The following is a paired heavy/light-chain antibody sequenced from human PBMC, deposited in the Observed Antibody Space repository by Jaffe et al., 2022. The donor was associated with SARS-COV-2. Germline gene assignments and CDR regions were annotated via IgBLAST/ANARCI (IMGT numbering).Heavy chain of an antibody. CDR3: ARGGWYRREGFDP. CDR2: INTKTGGP. CDR1: GYTFNEHA. J-gene: IGHJ5*02. V-gene: IGHV7-4-1*02. D-gene: IGHD6-19*01. Sequence: QVQLVQSGSELKKPGASVKVSCKASGYTFNEHAMSWVRQAPGQGLEWMGWINTKTGGPTYAQGFRGRFVFSLDTSVSTAYLQISSLETEDTAMYYCARGGWYRREGFDPWGQGTLVTVSS.
Light chain of an antibody. CDR1: QGISNY. J-gene: IGKJ4*01. CDR2: ASS. V-gene: IGKV1-16*02. Sequence: DIQMTQSPSSLSASVGDRVTITCRASQGISNYLAWFQQKPGKAPKSLIYASSSLQSGVPSKFSGSGSGTDFTLTISSLQPEDVATYYCQQYDSFPITFGGGTKVEIK. CDR3: QQYDSFPIT.